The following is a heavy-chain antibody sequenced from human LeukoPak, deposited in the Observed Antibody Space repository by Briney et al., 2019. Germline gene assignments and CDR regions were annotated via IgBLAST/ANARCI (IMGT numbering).Heavy chain of an antibody. J-gene: IGHJ6*03. CDR3: AREERGWDVYYYYYMDV. Sequence: ASVKVSCKASGYTFTGYYMRWVRQAPGQGLEWMGWINPNSGGTNYAQKFQGRVTMTRDTSISTAYMELSRLRSDDTAVYYCAREERGWDVYYYYYMDVWGKGTTVTISS. CDR1: GYTFTGYY. CDR2: INPNSGGT. V-gene: IGHV1-2*02. D-gene: IGHD6-19*01.